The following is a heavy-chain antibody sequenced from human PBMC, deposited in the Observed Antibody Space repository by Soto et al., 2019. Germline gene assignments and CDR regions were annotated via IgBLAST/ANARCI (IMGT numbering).Heavy chain of an antibody. CDR1: GFTFSDHY. Sequence: PGGSLRLSCAASGFTFSDHYMDWVRQAPGKGLEWVGRTRNKANSYTTEYAASVKGRFTISRDDSKNSLYLQMNSLKTEDTAVYYCAKDLYYYGSGSYSVDYYYYGMDVWGQGTTVTVS. J-gene: IGHJ6*02. D-gene: IGHD3-10*01. V-gene: IGHV3-72*01. CDR2: TRNKANSYTT. CDR3: AKDLYYYGSGSYSVDYYYYGMDV.